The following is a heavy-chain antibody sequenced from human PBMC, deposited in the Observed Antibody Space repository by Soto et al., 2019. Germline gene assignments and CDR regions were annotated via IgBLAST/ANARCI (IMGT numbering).Heavy chain of an antibody. D-gene: IGHD3-3*01. CDR1: GFTFSSYA. Sequence: PGGSLRLSCAASGFTFSSYAMSWVRQAPGKGLEWVSAISGSGGSTYYADSVKGRFTISRDNSKNTLYLQMNSLRAEDTAVYYCAKEASTIFGVVTTPRYYGRDVWGQGTTGIVS. CDR2: ISGSGGST. J-gene: IGHJ6*02. CDR3: AKEASTIFGVVTTPRYYGRDV. V-gene: IGHV3-23*01.